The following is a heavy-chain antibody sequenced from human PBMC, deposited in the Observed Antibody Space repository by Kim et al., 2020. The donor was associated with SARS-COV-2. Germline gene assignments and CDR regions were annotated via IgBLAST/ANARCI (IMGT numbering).Heavy chain of an antibody. J-gene: IGHJ6*02. CDR2: ISYDGSNK. Sequence: GGSLRLSCAASGFTFSSYGMHWVRQAPGKGLEWVAVISYDGSNKYYADSVKGRFTISRDNSKNTLYLQMNSLRAEDTAVYYCAKDRGSYYDILTGWDYYYGMDVWGQGTTVTVSS. V-gene: IGHV3-30*18. CDR3: AKDRGSYYDILTGWDYYYGMDV. D-gene: IGHD3-9*01. CDR1: GFTFSSYG.